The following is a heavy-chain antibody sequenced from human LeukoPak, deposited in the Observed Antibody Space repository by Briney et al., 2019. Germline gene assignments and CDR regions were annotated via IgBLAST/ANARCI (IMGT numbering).Heavy chain of an antibody. D-gene: IGHD3-3*01. Sequence: PSETLSLTCTVSGGSISSYYWSWIRQPAGKGLEWIGRIYTSGSTNYNPSLKSRVTMSVDTSKNQFSLKLSSVTAADTAVYYCARHFRYYDFWSGYYIPDYWGQGTLVTVSS. CDR1: GGSISSYY. CDR3: ARHFRYYDFWSGYYIPDY. J-gene: IGHJ4*02. V-gene: IGHV4-4*07. CDR2: IYTSGST.